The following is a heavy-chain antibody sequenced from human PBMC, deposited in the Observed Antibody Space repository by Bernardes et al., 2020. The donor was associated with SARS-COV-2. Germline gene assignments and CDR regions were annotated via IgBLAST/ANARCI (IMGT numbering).Heavy chain of an antibody. Sequence: SGPTLVKPTQTLTLTCTFSGFSFSSTGMSVGWIRQPPGKTLEWLAIVHWDDDKRYSSSLKSRLTITRDTSKNQVVLTETNMDPVDTATYYCVHTALLMDYYDSSSPYILRDYWGQGAQVTVSS. J-gene: IGHJ4*02. D-gene: IGHD3-22*01. V-gene: IGHV2-5*02. CDR2: VHWDDDK. CDR3: VHTALLMDYYDSSSPYILRDY. CDR1: GFSFSSTGMS.